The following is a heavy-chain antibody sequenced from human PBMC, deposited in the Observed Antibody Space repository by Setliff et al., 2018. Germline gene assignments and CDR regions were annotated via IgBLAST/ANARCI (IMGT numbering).Heavy chain of an antibody. CDR3: TSSIVVVPATRPHMDV. Sequence: GGSLRLSCAAPGPTFSRYSMNWVRQAPGKGLEWVSAISGSGGGTPYADSVKGRFTISRDNAKNSLFLDMKSLTVDDTAVYYCTSSIVVVPATRPHMDVWGKGITVTVSS. CDR1: GPTFSRYS. V-gene: IGHV3-21*01. CDR2: ISGSGGGT. J-gene: IGHJ6*03. D-gene: IGHD2-2*01.